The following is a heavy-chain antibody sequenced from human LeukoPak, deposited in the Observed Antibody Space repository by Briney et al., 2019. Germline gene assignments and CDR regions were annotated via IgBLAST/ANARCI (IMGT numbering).Heavy chain of an antibody. D-gene: IGHD3-10*01. CDR3: ARALFRGGPYYFDY. CDR1: GFTVSSNY. J-gene: IGHJ4*02. V-gene: IGHV3-66*01. Sequence: GGSLRLSCAASGFTVSSNYMSWVRQAPGKGLEWVSVIYSGGSTYYADSVRGRFTISRDNSKNTLYLQMNSLRAEDTAVYSCARALFRGGPYYFDYWGQGTLVTVSS. CDR2: IYSGGST.